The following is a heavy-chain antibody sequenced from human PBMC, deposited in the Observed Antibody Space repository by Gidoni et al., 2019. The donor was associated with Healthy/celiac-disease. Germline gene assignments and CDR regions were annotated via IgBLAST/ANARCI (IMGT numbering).Heavy chain of an antibody. CDR2: IYSGGST. CDR1: GFTVSSTY. J-gene: IGHJ6*02. V-gene: IGHV3-53*01. Sequence: EVQLVESGGGLIQPGGSLRLSCAASGFTVSSTYMSWVRQAPGKGLEWVSVIYSGGSTYYADSVKGRFTISRDNSKNTLYLQMNSLRAEDTAVYYCAREGGYCSSTSCYYYYGMDVWGQGTTVTVSS. D-gene: IGHD2-2*01. CDR3: AREGGYCSSTSCYYYYGMDV.